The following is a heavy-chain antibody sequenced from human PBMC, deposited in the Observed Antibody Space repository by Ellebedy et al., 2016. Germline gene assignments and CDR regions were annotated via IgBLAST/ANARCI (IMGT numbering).Heavy chain of an antibody. Sequence: GESLKISXAASGFTFSSYWMYWVRQAPGKGLEWVANIKQDGSEEYYVDSVKGRFTVSRDNAKNSLFLQMNSLRADDTAVYYCARGTSSPGIDYWGQGTLVSVSS. V-gene: IGHV3-7*04. CDR2: IKQDGSEE. J-gene: IGHJ4*02. D-gene: IGHD2-2*01. CDR3: ARGTSSPGIDY. CDR1: GFTFSSYW.